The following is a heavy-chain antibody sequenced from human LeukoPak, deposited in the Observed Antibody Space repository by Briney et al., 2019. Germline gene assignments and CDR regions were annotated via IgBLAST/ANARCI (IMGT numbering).Heavy chain of an antibody. CDR3: AGEAYYSL. Sequence: SQTLSLTCTVSGGSISSGNYYWSWIRQPAGKGLEWIGHIYTSGSTNYNPSLKSRVTISVDTSKNQFSLKLSSVTAADTAVYYCAGEAYYSLWGQGTLVTVSP. D-gene: IGHD2-21*01. J-gene: IGHJ4*02. V-gene: IGHV4-61*09. CDR1: GGSISSGNYY. CDR2: IYTSGST.